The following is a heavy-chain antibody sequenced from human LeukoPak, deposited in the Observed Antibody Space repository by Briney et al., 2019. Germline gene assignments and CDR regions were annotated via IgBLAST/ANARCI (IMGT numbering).Heavy chain of an antibody. J-gene: IGHJ4*02. Sequence: PSETLSLTCTVSGGSISSYYWSWIRQPAGKGLEWIGRIYSTGSTNYNPSLKSRVTMSVDTSKNQFSLRLRSVTAADTAVFYCARQIASAGTAGFDFWGQGALVTVSS. CDR2: IYSTGST. CDR3: ARQIASAGTAGFDF. D-gene: IGHD6-13*01. CDR1: GGSISSYY. V-gene: IGHV4-4*07.